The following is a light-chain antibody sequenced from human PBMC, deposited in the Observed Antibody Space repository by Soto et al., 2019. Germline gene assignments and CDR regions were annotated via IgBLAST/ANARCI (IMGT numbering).Light chain of an antibody. J-gene: IGLJ1*01. CDR1: SIDVGGYNY. Sequence: ALTQPASVSGSPGQSITISCTGTSIDVGGYNYVSWYQQHPGKAPKLMIYDVSNRPSGVSNRFSGSKSGNTASLTISGLQAEDEADYYCSSYTSSSTYVFGTGTKVTV. CDR2: DVS. V-gene: IGLV2-14*01. CDR3: SSYTSSSTYV.